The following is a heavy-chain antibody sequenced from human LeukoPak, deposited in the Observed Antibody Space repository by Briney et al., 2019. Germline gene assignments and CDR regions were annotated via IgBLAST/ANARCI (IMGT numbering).Heavy chain of an antibody. D-gene: IGHD4-17*01. CDR1: GFTFSSYG. V-gene: IGHV3-30*18. CDR3: ANRMTVVTTYYYGGLDV. J-gene: IGHJ6*02. CDR2: ISYDGSNK. Sequence: GRSLRLSCAASGFTFSSYGMHWVRQAPGEGLEWVAVISYDGSNKYYADSVKGRFTISRDNSKNTLYLQMNSLRAEATAVYYCANRMTVVTTYYYGGLDVWGQGTTVTVSS.